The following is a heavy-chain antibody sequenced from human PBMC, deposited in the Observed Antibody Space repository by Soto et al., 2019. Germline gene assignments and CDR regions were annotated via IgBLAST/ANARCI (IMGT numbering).Heavy chain of an antibody. J-gene: IGHJ4*02. CDR1: GFTFSDHY. V-gene: IGHV3-72*01. CDR3: FRDNKSYSIYD. Sequence: SLRHSCAASGFTFSDHYMDWVRQAPGQGLEWVARIRSRPKSYTTEYAASVKTRFTISRDDSKNSLYLQMNSLEPEDTAVYYCFRDNKSYSIYDWSQGAEVTVSS. D-gene: IGHD2-15*01. CDR2: IRSRPKSYTT.